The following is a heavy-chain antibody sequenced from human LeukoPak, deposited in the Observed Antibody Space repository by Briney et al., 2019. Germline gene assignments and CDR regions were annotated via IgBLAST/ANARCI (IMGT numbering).Heavy chain of an antibody. V-gene: IGHV3-74*01. D-gene: IGHD1-20*01. CDR2: IKSDGITI. CDR1: GFTFSNYM. CDR3: LRDLNWSLDQ. Sequence: QSGGSLRLSCAASGFTFSNYMMRWVRQAPGKGLVWVSRIKSDGITITYADSVKGRFTISRDNAKNTLYLQMNSLRAEDTAVYYCLRDLNWSLDQWGQGTLVTVSS. J-gene: IGHJ4*02.